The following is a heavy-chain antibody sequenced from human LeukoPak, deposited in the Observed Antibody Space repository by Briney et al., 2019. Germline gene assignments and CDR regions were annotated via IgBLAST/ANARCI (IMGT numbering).Heavy chain of an antibody. D-gene: IGHD4-23*01. CDR3: ATETTVVTLAFDY. CDR2: INTGNGNT. CDR1: GYTFTTYA. Sequence: ASVTVSCMDSGYTFTTYAMHWVRQAPGQRLEGMGWINTGNGNTKYSQKFQGRVTITRDTSASTAYMELSSLRSEDTAVYYCATETTVVTLAFDYWGQGTLVTVSS. J-gene: IGHJ4*02. V-gene: IGHV1-3*04.